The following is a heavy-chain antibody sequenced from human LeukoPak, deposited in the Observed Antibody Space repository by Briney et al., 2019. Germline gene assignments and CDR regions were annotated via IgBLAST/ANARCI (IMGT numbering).Heavy chain of an antibody. Sequence: GGSRRPSCPPFGSTSGDYYMSWIRQLPGRGRGWVSCISRIVSTIYSADSVKGRFTISRDNAKNSLYLQMNSLRAEDTAVYYCAKDRTNDYGDYYYYYYGMDVWGQGTTVTVSS. D-gene: IGHD4-17*01. CDR3: AKDRTNDYGDYYYYYYGMDV. V-gene: IGHV3-11*01. CDR2: ISRIVSTI. CDR1: GSTSGDYY. J-gene: IGHJ6*02.